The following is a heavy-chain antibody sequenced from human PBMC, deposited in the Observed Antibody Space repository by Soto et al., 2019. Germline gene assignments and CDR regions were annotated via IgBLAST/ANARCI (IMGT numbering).Heavy chain of an antibody. J-gene: IGHJ6*04. CDR1: GGSLGIGGGY. V-gene: IGHV4-31*11. CDR3: ARDRLTATAGTARQQFGLEF. Sequence: TLSLAGDVPGGSLGIGGGYRSSFRQNPRSGLKWIGNIYYRGNTYYNPSLKSRLTISVDTSKNPFSLNLSSVTAADTAVYYCARDRLTATAGTARQQFGLEFWGRGTTVIV. D-gene: IGHD6-13*01. CDR2: IYYRGNT.